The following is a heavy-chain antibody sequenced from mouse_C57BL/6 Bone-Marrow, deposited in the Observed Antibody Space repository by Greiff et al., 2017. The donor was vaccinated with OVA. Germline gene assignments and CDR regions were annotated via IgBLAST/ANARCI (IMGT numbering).Heavy chain of an antibody. CDR2: IDPSDSYT. CDR1: GYTFTSYW. J-gene: IGHJ3*01. D-gene: IGHD1-1*01. Sequence: QVHVKQPGAELVMPGASVKLSCKASGYTFTSYWMHWVTQRPGQGLEWIGEIDPSDSYTNYTQKFKGKSTLTVDKSSSTAYMQLSSLTSEDSAGYDCARDYYGSSHAWFAYWGQGTRVTGSA. CDR3: ARDYYGSSHAWFAY. V-gene: IGHV1-69*01.